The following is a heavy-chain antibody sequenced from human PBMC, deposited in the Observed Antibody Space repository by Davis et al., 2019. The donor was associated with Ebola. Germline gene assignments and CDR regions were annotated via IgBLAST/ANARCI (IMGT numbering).Heavy chain of an antibody. V-gene: IGHV4-34*01. J-gene: IGHJ4*02. Sequence: SETLSLTCAVYGGSFRGYYWSWIRQSPGKGLEWIGEINHSGNTKYNPSFKSRVTISVDTSKNQFSLKLSSVTAADTAVYYCARGGIAVAGPDYWGQGTLVTVSS. CDR2: INHSGNT. CDR1: GGSFRGYY. D-gene: IGHD6-19*01. CDR3: ARGGIAVAGPDY.